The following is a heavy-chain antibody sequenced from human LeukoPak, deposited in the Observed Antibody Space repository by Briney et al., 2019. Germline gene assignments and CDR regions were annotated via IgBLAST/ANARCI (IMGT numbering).Heavy chain of an antibody. J-gene: IGHJ3*02. D-gene: IGHD1-26*01. CDR2: IDHSGRT. CDR3: ARGTSEWELSLRPRHAFDI. CDR1: GGSFRDYC. V-gene: IGHV4-34*01. Sequence: SETLSLTCAVYGGSFRDYCWSWIRQPPGKGLEWIGEIDHSGRTNHNPSLKSRVALSVDTSKNQFSLKLSSVSAADTAVYYCARGTSEWELSLRPRHAFDIWGHGTEVTVSS.